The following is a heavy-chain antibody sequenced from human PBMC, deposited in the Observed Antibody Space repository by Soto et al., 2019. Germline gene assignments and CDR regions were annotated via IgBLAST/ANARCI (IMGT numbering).Heavy chain of an antibody. J-gene: IGHJ5*02. V-gene: IGHV1-69*13. CDR1: GGTFSSYA. Sequence: ASVKVSCKASGGTFSSYAISWVRQAPGQGLEWMGGIIPIFGTANYAQKFQGRVTITADESTSTAYMELSSLRSEDTAVYYCARGVGAATQFDPWGQGTLVTVSS. D-gene: IGHD6-25*01. CDR2: IIPIFGTA. CDR3: ARGVGAATQFDP.